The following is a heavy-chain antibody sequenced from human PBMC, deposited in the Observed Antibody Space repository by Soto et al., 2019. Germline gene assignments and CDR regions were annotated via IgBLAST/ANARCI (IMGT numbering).Heavy chain of an antibody. Sequence: QVPLVQSGAEVKEPGSSVKVSCKASGGTFANFIMNWVRQTPGQGLEWMGGIVPMFGTATYAEKFKGRVTISATESTRTACMELTSLTSEDTAVYYCARNGTYSSSLSQYSGMDVWGQGTTVSVS. J-gene: IGHJ6*02. CDR2: IVPMFGTA. CDR3: ARNGTYSSSLSQYSGMDV. D-gene: IGHD6-6*01. CDR1: GGTFANFI. V-gene: IGHV1-69*01.